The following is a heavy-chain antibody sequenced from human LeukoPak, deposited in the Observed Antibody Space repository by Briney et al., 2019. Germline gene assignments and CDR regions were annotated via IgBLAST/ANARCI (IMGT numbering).Heavy chain of an antibody. D-gene: IGHD2-2*01. Sequence: GGSLRLSCAASGFTFSSYAMSWVRQAPGKGLEWVSAISGSGGSTYYADSVKGRFTISRDNSKNTLYLQMNSLRAEDTAVYYCAKVFRDIVVVPAAIFDYYYCGMDVWGKGTTVTVSS. J-gene: IGHJ6*04. CDR1: GFTFSSYA. CDR2: ISGSGGST. CDR3: AKVFRDIVVVPAAIFDYYYCGMDV. V-gene: IGHV3-23*01.